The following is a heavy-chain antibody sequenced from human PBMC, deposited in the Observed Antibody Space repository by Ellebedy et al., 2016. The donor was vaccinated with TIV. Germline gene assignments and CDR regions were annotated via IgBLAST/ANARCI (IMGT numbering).Heavy chain of an antibody. Sequence: ASVKVSXXASGYTFTSYDINWVRQATGQGLEWMGWMNPNSGNTGYAQKFQGRVTMTRNTSISTAYMELSSLRSEDTAVYYCARGVVPAAIEDYWGQGTLVTVSS. CDR3: ARGVVPAAIEDY. D-gene: IGHD2-2*02. CDR2: MNPNSGNT. CDR1: GYTFTSYD. J-gene: IGHJ4*02. V-gene: IGHV1-8*01.